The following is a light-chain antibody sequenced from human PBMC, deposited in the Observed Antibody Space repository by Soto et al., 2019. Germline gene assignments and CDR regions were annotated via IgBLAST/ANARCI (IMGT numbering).Light chain of an antibody. CDR2: AAS. CDR1: QGVINY. CDR3: QHYNGYPWT. V-gene: IGKV1-16*01. Sequence: DIQLVQSPSSLSASVGDIVTITCRASQGVINYLAWFQQKPGKAPQSLIYAASTLRTGVPSRFSGSGYGTDFILTIDSLHPEDFATYYCQHYNGYPWTFGQGTTVDVK. J-gene: IGKJ1*01.